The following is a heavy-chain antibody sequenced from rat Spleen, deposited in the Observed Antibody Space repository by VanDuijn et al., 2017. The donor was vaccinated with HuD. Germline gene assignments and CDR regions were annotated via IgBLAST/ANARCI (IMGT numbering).Heavy chain of an antibody. J-gene: IGHJ4*01. CDR1: GLSLTSNS. D-gene: IGHD1-3*01. V-gene: IGHV2-47*01. Sequence: QVQLKESGPGLVQPSQTLSLTCTVSGLSLTSNSVSWIRQPPGKGLEWMGVIWSNGDTHYNSVIKSRLSISRDTSKSQVFLKMNSLQTEDTAIYFCTRSPTVAGVMDAWGQGASVTVSS. CDR3: TRSPTVAGVMDA. CDR2: IWSNGDT.